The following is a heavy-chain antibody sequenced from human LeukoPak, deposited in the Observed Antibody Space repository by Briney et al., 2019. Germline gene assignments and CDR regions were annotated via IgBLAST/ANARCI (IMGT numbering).Heavy chain of an antibody. J-gene: IGHJ4*02. V-gene: IGHV3-23*01. CDR3: AKEAYYYDSSGKYFDY. Sequence: PGGSLRLSCAASGFTFSSYAMSWVRRAPGKGLEWVSAISGSGGSTYYADSVKGRFTISRDNSKNTLFLQVNSLRAEDTAVYYCAKEAYYYDSSGKYFDYWGQGTLVTVSS. CDR2: ISGSGGST. CDR1: GFTFSSYA. D-gene: IGHD3-22*01.